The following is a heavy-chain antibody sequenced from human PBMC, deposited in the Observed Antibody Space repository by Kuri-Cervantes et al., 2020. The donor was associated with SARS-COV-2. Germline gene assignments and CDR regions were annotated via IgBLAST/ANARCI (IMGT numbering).Heavy chain of an antibody. CDR3: ARLGKNCTNGVCNTYYHYHMDV. D-gene: IGHD2-8*01. Sequence: GSLRLSCTVSGGSISTYYWGWIRQPPGKGLEWIGYIYYSGSTNYNPPLKSRVMISVDMSENQFSLKLSSVTAADTAVYYCARLGKNCTNGVCNTYYHYHMDVWGKGTTVTVSS. J-gene: IGHJ6*03. CDR1: GGSISTYY. V-gene: IGHV4-59*01. CDR2: IYYSGST.